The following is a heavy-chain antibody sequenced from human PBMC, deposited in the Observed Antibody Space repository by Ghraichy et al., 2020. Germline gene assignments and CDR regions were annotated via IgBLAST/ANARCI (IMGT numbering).Heavy chain of an antibody. CDR2: TYYRSKWYN. CDR3: ARDSGHYRFDP. D-gene: IGHD3-22*01. V-gene: IGHV6-1*01. Sequence: TLSLTCAISGDSVSTSSSAWNWISQSPSRGFEWLGRTYYRSKWYNDYAVSVKSRITINPDTSKNQFSLQLNSVTPGDTAVYYCARDSGHYRFDPWGQGTLVTVSS. CDR1: GDSVSTSSSA. J-gene: IGHJ5*02.